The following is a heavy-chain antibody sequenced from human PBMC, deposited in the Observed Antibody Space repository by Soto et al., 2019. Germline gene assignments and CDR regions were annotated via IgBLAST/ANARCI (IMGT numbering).Heavy chain of an antibody. V-gene: IGHV1-18*01. J-gene: IGHJ4*02. Sequence: GASVKVSCKASGYTFTSYGISWVRQAPGQGLEWMGWISAYNGNTNYAQKLQGRVTMTTDTSTSTAYMELRSLRSEDTAVYYCAREADYYGSGSYYNVYFDYWGQGTLVTVSS. D-gene: IGHD3-10*01. CDR2: ISAYNGNT. CDR1: GYTFTSYG. CDR3: AREADYYGSGSYYNVYFDY.